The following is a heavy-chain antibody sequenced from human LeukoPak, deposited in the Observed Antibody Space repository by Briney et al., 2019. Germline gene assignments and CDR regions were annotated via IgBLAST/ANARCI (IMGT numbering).Heavy chain of an antibody. D-gene: IGHD3-16*01. V-gene: IGHV4-30-2*01. Sequence: SETLSLTCAVSGGSISSGGYSWSWIRQPPGRGLEWIVYIYHSGSTYYNPSLKSRVTISVDRSKNQFSLKLSSVTAADTAVYYCASRRSDEYYFDFWGQGTLVTVSS. CDR1: GGSISSGGYS. CDR2: IYHSGST. CDR3: ASRRSDEYYFDF. J-gene: IGHJ4*02.